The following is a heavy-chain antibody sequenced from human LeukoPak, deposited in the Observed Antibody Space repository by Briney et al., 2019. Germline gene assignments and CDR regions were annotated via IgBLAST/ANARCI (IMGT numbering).Heavy chain of an antibody. D-gene: IGHD3-3*01. Sequence: GGSLRLSCAASGFTFSSYAMSWVRQAPGKGLEWDLAISGSGGSTYYADSGKGRFTISRDNSKNTLYLQMNSLRAEDTAVYYCAKSDGDFWSGYYYYYYMDVWGKGTTVTVSS. CDR2: ISGSGGST. V-gene: IGHV3-23*01. J-gene: IGHJ6*03. CDR3: AKSDGDFWSGYYYYYYMDV. CDR1: GFTFSSYA.